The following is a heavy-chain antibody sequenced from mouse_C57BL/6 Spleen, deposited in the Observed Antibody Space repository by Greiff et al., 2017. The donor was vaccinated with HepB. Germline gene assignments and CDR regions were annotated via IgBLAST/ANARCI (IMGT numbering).Heavy chain of an antibody. J-gene: IGHJ4*01. Sequence: EVKLVESGGGLVKPGGSLKLSCAASGFTFSDYGMHWVRQAPEKGLEWVAYISSGSSTIYYADTVKGRFTISRDNAKSTLFLQMTRLGSEDTAMYYCAREEFITTVEATFYYAMDYWGQGTSVTVSS. V-gene: IGHV5-17*01. D-gene: IGHD1-1*01. CDR1: GFTFSDYG. CDR2: ISSGSSTI. CDR3: AREEFITTVEATFYYAMDY.